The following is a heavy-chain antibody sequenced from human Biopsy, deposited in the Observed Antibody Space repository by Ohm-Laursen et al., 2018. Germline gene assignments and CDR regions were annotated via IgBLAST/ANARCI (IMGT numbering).Heavy chain of an antibody. CDR3: AKGQDLRGGAVYFQH. CDR1: GYTFTGQY. J-gene: IGHJ1*01. V-gene: IGHV1-2*02. D-gene: IGHD2-15*01. Sequence: ASVKVSCKSSGYTFTGQYLHWVRQVPGQGLEWMGWINPHSGTTKFAQDFQGRVTMTRDTSITTAYMELRRLRSDDTAVYYCAKGQDLRGGAVYFQHWGQGALVTVSS. CDR2: INPHSGTT.